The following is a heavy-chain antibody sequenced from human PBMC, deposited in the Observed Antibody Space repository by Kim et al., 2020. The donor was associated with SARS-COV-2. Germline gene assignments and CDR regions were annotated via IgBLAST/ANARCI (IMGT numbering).Heavy chain of an antibody. J-gene: IGHJ4*02. CDR2: ISYDGSNK. V-gene: IGHV3-30*18. CDR3: AKSFRGSYFGYDY. Sequence: GGSLRLSCAASGFTFNTYGMHWVRQAPGKGLEWVAVISYDGSNKYYADSVKGRFTISRDNSKNTLYLQMNSLRIEDTAVYYCAKSFRGSYFGYDYWGPGTLVSLSP. CDR1: GFTFNTYG. D-gene: IGHD1-26*01.